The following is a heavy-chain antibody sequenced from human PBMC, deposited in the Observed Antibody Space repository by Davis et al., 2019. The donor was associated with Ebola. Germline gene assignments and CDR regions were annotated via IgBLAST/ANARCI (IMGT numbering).Heavy chain of an antibody. J-gene: IGHJ4*02. CDR3: AREEGVVAGFDN. D-gene: IGHD2-15*01. V-gene: IGHV1-2*02. CDR2: INPNSGGT. Sequence: ASVKVSCKASGYTFTGYYMHWVRQAPGQGLEWMGWINPNSGGTNYAQKFQGRVTMTRDTSISTAYMELSRLRSDDTAVYYCAREEGVVAGFDNWGQGTLVTVSS. CDR1: GYTFTGYY.